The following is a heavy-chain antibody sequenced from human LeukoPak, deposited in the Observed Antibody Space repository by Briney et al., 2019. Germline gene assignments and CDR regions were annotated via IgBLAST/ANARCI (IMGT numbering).Heavy chain of an antibody. CDR2: IWYDGSNK. Sequence: PGRSLRLSCAASGFTFSSYGMHWVRQAPGNGLEWVAVIWYDGSNKYYADSVKGRFTISRDNSKNTLYLQMNSLRAEDTAVYYCARDQFLLYYYDSSGSPAAFDIWGRGQWSPSLQ. CDR1: GFTFSSYG. V-gene: IGHV3-33*01. D-gene: IGHD3-22*01. CDR3: ARDQFLLYYYDSSGSPAAFDI. J-gene: IGHJ3*02.